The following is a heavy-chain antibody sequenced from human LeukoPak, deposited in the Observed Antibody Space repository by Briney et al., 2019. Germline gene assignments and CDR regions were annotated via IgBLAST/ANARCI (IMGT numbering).Heavy chain of an antibody. CDR3: ARGGPDSSDYSSLFDY. CDR2: ISGSSIYI. D-gene: IGHD3-22*01. V-gene: IGHV3-21*01. J-gene: IGHJ4*02. Sequence: GGSLRLSCAASGFTFSSYTMNWVRQAPGKGLEWVSSISGSSIYIYYADSAKGRFTISRDNAKNSLYLRMNSLRAEDTAVYYCARGGPDSSDYSSLFDYWGRGILVTVSS. CDR1: GFTFSSYT.